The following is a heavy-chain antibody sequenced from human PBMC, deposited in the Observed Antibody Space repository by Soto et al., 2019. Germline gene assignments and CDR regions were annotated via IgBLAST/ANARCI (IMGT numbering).Heavy chain of an antibody. Sequence: SETLSLTCTVSGGSFKSGSYSWSWIRQPPGKGLEWIGYVYHTVRTSYNPSLKSRVSISMDTSKNQFSLNLDSVTAADTAVYFCARDFAYFDCWGKGTLVTVSP. CDR1: GGSFKSGSYS. CDR3: ARDFAYFDC. J-gene: IGHJ4*02. D-gene: IGHD3-3*01. CDR2: VYHTVRT. V-gene: IGHV4-61*01.